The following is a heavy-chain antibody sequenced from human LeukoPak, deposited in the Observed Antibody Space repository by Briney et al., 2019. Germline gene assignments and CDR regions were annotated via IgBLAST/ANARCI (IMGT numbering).Heavy chain of an antibody. CDR2: VAYSGRT. V-gene: IGHV4-59*08. CDR3: ARPGRDSTDDWHFDL. J-gene: IGHJ2*01. D-gene: IGHD2-21*02. Sequence: SETLSLTCIVSGGSISSYYWNWIRQPPGKGLEGIGYVAYSGRTDYNPSLKSRVTISIDTSKNQFSLKLTSVTAADTAVYYCARPGRDSTDDWHFDLWGRGTLVTVSS. CDR1: GGSISSYY.